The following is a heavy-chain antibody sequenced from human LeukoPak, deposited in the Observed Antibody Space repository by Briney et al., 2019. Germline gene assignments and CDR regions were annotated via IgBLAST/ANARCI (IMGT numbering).Heavy chain of an antibody. D-gene: IGHD6-13*01. CDR3: ARDPPYYSSSWYGFDP. CDR2: ISAYNGNT. Sequence: ASVKVSCKASGYTFTSYGISWVRQAPGQGLEWMGWISAYNGNTNYAQKLQGRVTMTTDTSTSTAYMELRSLGSDDTAVYYCARDPPYYSSSWYGFDPWGQGTLVTVSS. J-gene: IGHJ5*02. CDR1: GYTFTSYG. V-gene: IGHV1-18*01.